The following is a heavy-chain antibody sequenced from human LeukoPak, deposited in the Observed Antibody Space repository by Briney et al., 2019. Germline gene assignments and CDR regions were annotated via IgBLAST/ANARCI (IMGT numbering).Heavy chain of an antibody. CDR1: GFSFSSYE. CDR3: GRSGFCNSVSCYGLDL. V-gene: IGHV3-48*03. Sequence: PGRSLRLSCAASGFSFSSYEMNWVRQAPGKELEWVSYISSSDKTIYYADSVKGRFTISRDNAKNSLFLQMNSLRAEDTAVYYCGRSGFCNSVSCYGLDLWGQGTLVTVSS. D-gene: IGHD2-2*01. CDR2: ISSSDKTI. J-gene: IGHJ4*02.